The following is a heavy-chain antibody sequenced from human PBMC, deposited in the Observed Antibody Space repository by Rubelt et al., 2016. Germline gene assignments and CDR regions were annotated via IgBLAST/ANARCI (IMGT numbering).Heavy chain of an antibody. D-gene: IGHD3-3*01. V-gene: IGHV4-39*07. Sequence: QLQLQESGPGLVKPSETLSLTCTVSGGSISSSSYYWGWIRQPPGKGLEWIGYVYYTGSPYYNQSLKSRVTILVDTSKNQFSLKLSSVTASDTAVYYCARMTTHAIWSGYWGQGTLVTVSS. J-gene: IGHJ4*02. CDR3: ARMTTHAIWSGY. CDR1: GGSISSSSYY. CDR2: VYYTGSP.